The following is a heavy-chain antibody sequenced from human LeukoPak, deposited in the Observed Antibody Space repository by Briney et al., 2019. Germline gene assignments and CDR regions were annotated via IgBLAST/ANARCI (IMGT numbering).Heavy chain of an antibody. V-gene: IGHV3-23*01. Sequence: GESLKISCATSGFTFVGNAMSWVRQAPGKGLEWVSGVSGSDGSSHYADSVKGRFTISVDNSKNTLHLQMNSLRAEDTAVYYCAKGGLGGYNAVFDHWGQGTLVTVSS. CDR2: VSGSDGSS. J-gene: IGHJ4*02. CDR1: GFTFVGNA. D-gene: IGHD5-24*01. CDR3: AKGGLGGYNAVFDH.